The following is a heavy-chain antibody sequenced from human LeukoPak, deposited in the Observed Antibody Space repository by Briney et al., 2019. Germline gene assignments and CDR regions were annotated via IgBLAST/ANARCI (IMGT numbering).Heavy chain of an antibody. D-gene: IGHD4-17*01. CDR3: ARTASTVTTAIDY. CDR2: IDYSGST. CDR1: GGSISGYY. V-gene: IGHV4-59*01. J-gene: IGHJ4*02. Sequence: PSETLSLTCTVSGGSISGYYWSWIRPPPGKGLEWIGYIDYSGSTNYNPSLKSRVTISVDTSKNQFSLRLRYVTAADTAVYYCARTASTVTTAIDYWGQGTLVTVSS.